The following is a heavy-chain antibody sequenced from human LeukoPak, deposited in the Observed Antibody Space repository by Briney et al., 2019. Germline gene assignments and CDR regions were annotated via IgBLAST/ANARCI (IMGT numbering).Heavy chain of an antibody. J-gene: IGHJ6*03. D-gene: IGHD2-2*02. CDR3: ARGQGGYCSSTSCYTDCYMDV. Sequence: PSETLSPTCTVSGGSISSGDYYWSWIRQPPGKGLEWIGYIYYSGSTYYNPSLKSRVTISVDTSKNQFSLKLSSVTAADTAVYYCARGQGGYCSSTSCYTDCYMDVWGKGTTVTVSS. CDR1: GGSISSGDYY. V-gene: IGHV4-30-4*08. CDR2: IYYSGST.